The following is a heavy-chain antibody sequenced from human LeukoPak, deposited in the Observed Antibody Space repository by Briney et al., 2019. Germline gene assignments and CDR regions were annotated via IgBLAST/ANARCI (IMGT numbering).Heavy chain of an antibody. J-gene: IGHJ4*02. V-gene: IGHV4-61*02. CDR1: GGPISCGSDC. D-gene: IGHD4-23*01. Sequence: KPSETLSLTCTVSGGPISCGSDCWSWIRQPAGKGLEWIGRIFPNGRSNHNSSLRGRVTISADASKNQISLELTSVTAADTAVYYCARERRGYGGTFDSWGQGTLVTVSS. CDR3: ARERRGYGGTFDS. CDR2: IFPNGRS.